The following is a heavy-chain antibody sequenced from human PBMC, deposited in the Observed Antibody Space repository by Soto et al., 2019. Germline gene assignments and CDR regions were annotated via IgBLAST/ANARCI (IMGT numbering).Heavy chain of an antibody. V-gene: IGHV3-33*01. J-gene: IGHJ4*02. Sequence: GGSLRLSCAASGFTFNNYGMHWVRQAPGKGLEWVAVIWYDGSNKYYADSVKGRFTISRDNSKNTLYLQMNSLRAEDTAVYYCARDRLCSSTSCYARFDYWGQGTLVTVSS. CDR1: GFTFNNYG. CDR3: ARDRLCSSTSCYARFDY. CDR2: IWYDGSNK. D-gene: IGHD2-2*01.